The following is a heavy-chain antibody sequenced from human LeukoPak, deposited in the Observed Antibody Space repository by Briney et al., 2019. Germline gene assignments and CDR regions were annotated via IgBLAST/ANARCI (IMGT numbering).Heavy chain of an antibody. V-gene: IGHV4-59*08. D-gene: IGHD4-17*01. Sequence: SETLSLTCTVSGGSIGTYYWSGIRQPPGKGLEWIAYIYYSGSTSYNPSLKTRVTISVDMSKNQFSLKLSSVTAADTAVYYGARHSRYGDFDYWGQGTLLTVSS. CDR3: ARHSRYGDFDY. CDR2: IYYSGST. J-gene: IGHJ4*02. CDR1: GGSIGTYY.